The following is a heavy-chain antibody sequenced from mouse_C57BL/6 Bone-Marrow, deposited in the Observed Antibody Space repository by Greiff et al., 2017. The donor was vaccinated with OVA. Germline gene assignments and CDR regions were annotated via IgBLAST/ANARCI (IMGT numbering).Heavy chain of an antibody. Sequence: EVKLQQSGPELVKPGASVKISCKASGYTFTDYYMNWVKQSHGKSLEWIGDINPNNGGTSYNQKFKGKATLTVDKSSSTAYMELRSLTSEDSAVYYCASPLGYYGNYDYAMDYWGQGTSVTVSS. CDR3: ASPLGYYGNYDYAMDY. J-gene: IGHJ4*01. CDR1: GYTFTDYY. CDR2: INPNNGGT. V-gene: IGHV1-26*01. D-gene: IGHD2-1*01.